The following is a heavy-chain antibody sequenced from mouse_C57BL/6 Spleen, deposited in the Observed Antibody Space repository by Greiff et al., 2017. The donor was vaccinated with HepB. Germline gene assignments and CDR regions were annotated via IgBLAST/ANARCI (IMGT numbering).Heavy chain of an antibody. CDR2: IDPNSGGT. J-gene: IGHJ3*01. D-gene: IGHD2-4*01. V-gene: IGHV1-72*01. CDR3: GIPNDFFQAWFAY. Sequence: VQLQQPGAELVKPGASVKLSCKASGYTFTSYWMHWVKQRPGRGLEWIGRIDPNSGGTKYNEKFKSKATLTVYKPSSTAYMQLSSLTSEDSAVYYCGIPNDFFQAWFAYWGQGTLVTVSA. CDR1: GYTFTSYW.